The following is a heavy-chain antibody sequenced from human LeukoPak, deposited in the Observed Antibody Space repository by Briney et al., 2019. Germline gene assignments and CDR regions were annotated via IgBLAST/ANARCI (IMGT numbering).Heavy chain of an antibody. Sequence: PSQTLSLTCTVSGASISSNDQYWSWIRQHPGKGLEWIGYTHHTGNTYYNPSLKSRLTISVDTSRNQFYLKLSSVTAADTAVYYCARSSGWDLYGMDVWGKGTTVTVSS. J-gene: IGHJ6*04. CDR3: ARSSGWDLYGMDV. D-gene: IGHD6-19*01. CDR1: GASISSNDQY. V-gene: IGHV4-31*03. CDR2: THHTGNT.